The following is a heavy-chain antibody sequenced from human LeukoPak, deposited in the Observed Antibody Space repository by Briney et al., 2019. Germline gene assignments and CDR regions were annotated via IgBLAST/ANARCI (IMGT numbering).Heavy chain of an antibody. CDR3: ARGLRFLEWVSPSQGYFDY. J-gene: IGHJ4*02. CDR2: ISFDGTNK. Sequence: GRSLRLSCAASGFTFSNYGMHWVRQAPGKGLEWVAVISFDGTNKYYADSVKGRFTISRDNSKNTLYLQMNSLRAEDTAVYYCARGLRFLEWVSPSQGYFDYWGQGTLVTVSS. CDR1: GFTFSNYG. V-gene: IGHV3-30*03. D-gene: IGHD3-3*01.